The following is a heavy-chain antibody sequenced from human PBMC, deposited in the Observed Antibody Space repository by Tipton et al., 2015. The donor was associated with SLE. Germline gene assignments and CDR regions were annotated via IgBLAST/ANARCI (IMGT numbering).Heavy chain of an antibody. V-gene: IGHV1-69*05. CDR3: ASGDCSSTSCYRAEYFQP. CDR1: GGTFSSYA. D-gene: IGHD2-2*01. CDR2: IIPIFGTA. Sequence: QSGAEVKKPGSSVKVSCKASGGTFSSYAISWVRHAPGQGLEWMGGIIPIFGTANYAQKFQGRVTITTDESTSTAYMELSSLRSEDTAVYYCASGDCSSTSCYRAEYFQPWGQGTLVTVSS. J-gene: IGHJ1*01.